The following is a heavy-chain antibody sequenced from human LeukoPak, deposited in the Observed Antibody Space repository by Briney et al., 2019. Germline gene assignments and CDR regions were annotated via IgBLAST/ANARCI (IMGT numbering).Heavy chain of an antibody. Sequence: GGSLRLSCAASGFTFSSSAMSWVRQAPGKGLEWVSAIGSSGVSTYYADSVKARFTISRDNSKNTLYLQMNSLRAEDTAVYYCARDKLWGFDPWGQGTLVTVSS. CDR1: GFTFSSSA. V-gene: IGHV3-23*01. D-gene: IGHD2-21*01. CDR2: IGSSGVST. CDR3: ARDKLWGFDP. J-gene: IGHJ5*02.